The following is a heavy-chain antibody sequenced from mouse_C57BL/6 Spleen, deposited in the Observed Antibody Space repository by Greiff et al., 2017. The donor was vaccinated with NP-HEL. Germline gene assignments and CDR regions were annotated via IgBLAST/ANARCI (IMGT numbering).Heavy chain of an antibody. Sequence: EVQLVESGGDLVQPGGSLKLSCAASGFTFSSYGMSWVRQTPDKRLEWVATISSGGSYTYYPDSVKGRFTISRDNAKNTLYLQMSSLKSEDTAMYYCASQNWDAWFAYWGQGTLGTVSA. CDR1: GFTFSSYG. D-gene: IGHD4-1*01. CDR2: ISSGGSYT. J-gene: IGHJ3*01. V-gene: IGHV5-6*01. CDR3: ASQNWDAWFAY.